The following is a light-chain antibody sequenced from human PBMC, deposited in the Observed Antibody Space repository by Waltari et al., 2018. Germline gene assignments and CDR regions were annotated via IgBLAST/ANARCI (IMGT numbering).Light chain of an antibody. V-gene: IGLV5-45*03. CDR2: YKAVSDM. Sequence: QAVLTQPSSLSASPGASASLTCHLRSGVNVISYNIYWYQQKAGRPPQFLLWYKAVSDMQHGPGGPCRFSGSKDAWATVGIFLFSGLRSEDEAYYYCMIWSRGVWVSGGGTQLTVL. CDR1: SGVNVISYN. J-gene: IGLJ3*02. CDR3: MIWSRGVWV.